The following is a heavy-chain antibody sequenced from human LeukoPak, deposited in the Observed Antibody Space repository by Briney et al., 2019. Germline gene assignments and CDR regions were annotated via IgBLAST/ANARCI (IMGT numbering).Heavy chain of an antibody. J-gene: IGHJ5*02. CDR2: ITGDGGST. CDR3: AKARWLPLMMFDP. V-gene: IGHV3-43*02. Sequence: GGSLRLSCAASGFIFDDYVMRWVRQAPGKGLEWVSLITGDGGSTYYADSVKGRFTVSRGNSKNSLYLQMNSLRTEDTALYYCAKARWLPLMMFDPWGQGTLVTVSS. D-gene: IGHD5-18*01. CDR1: GFIFDDYV.